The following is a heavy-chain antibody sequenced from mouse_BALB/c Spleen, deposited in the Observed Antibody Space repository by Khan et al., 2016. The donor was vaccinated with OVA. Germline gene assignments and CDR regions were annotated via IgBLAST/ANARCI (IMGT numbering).Heavy chain of an antibody. V-gene: IGHV5-9*03. CDR2: ISSGGDNT. CDR1: GFTFSSFT. CDR3: ARSNYGPFAY. J-gene: IGHJ3*01. Sequence: EVELVESGGGLVKPGGSLKLSCAASGFTFSSFTMSWVRQTPEKRLEWVASISSGGDNTYYPDSVKGRFTISRDNAKNNLYLQMSSLRSEDTALYSCARSNYGPFAYWGQGTLVTVSA. D-gene: IGHD1-1*02.